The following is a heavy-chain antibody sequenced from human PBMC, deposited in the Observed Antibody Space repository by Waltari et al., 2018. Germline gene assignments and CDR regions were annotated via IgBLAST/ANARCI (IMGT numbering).Heavy chain of an antibody. CDR2: IIPIFGTS. CDR1: GGTFSSYA. D-gene: IGHD2-15*01. J-gene: IGHJ1*01. V-gene: IGHV1-69*06. Sequence: QVQLVQSGPEVKKPGSSVKVACKAAGGTFSSYAIRWVRQASGRGLEWMGRIIPIFGTSNYAQKFQRRITITAAKSTSTAYMELSSLRSKDTYVYYCARDSRLGYGSGGSCYGYGQHWGQGTLVTVSS. CDR3: ARDSRLGYGSGGSCYGYGQH.